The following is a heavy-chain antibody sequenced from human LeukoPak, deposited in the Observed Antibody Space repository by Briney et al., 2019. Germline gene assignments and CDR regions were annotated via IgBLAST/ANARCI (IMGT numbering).Heavy chain of an antibody. Sequence: SQTLSLICTVTGGSISSGDDYWSWIRQPAGKELEWVGHIYSSGSTNYNPSLKSRVTISVDTSKNQFSLNLNSATAADTAVYYCARGQCGGNCAFALYFDLWGRGTLVTVSS. D-gene: IGHD2-21*02. V-gene: IGHV4-61*09. CDR1: GGSISSGDDY. CDR3: ARGQCGGNCAFALYFDL. J-gene: IGHJ2*01. CDR2: IYSSGST.